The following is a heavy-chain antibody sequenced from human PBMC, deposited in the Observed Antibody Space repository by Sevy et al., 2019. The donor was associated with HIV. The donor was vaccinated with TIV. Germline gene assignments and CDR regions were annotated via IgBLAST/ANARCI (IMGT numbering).Heavy chain of an antibody. CDR3: ERGHSGSDYFDY. D-gene: IGHD6-19*01. CDR2: IKFDESET. V-gene: IGHV3-74*01. Sequence: GGSLRLSCAASGFTISRHWMQWVRQAPGKGLVWVSRIKFDESETTYADSVKGRFTISRDNAKNTVFLQMNSRRAEDTAVYYCERGHSGSDYFDYWGQGTLVTVSS. J-gene: IGHJ4*02. CDR1: GFTISRHW.